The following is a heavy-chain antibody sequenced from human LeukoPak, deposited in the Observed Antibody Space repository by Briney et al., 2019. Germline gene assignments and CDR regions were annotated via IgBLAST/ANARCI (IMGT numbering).Heavy chain of an antibody. D-gene: IGHD1-26*01. Sequence: SETLSRTCAVYGGSFNGYYWSWIRQPPGKGLEWIGEINHSGSTNYNPSLKSRVTISVDTSKNQCSLKLSSVTAADTAVYYCARGGSSGSYYDFDYWGQGTLVTVSS. J-gene: IGHJ4*02. V-gene: IGHV4-34*01. CDR1: GGSFNGYY. CDR2: INHSGST. CDR3: ARGGSSGSYYDFDY.